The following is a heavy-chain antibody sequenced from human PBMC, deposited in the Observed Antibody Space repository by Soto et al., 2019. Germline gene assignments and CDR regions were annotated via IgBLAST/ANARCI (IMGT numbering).Heavy chain of an antibody. J-gene: IGHJ5*02. CDR2: INAGNGNT. V-gene: IGHV1-3*01. Sequence: ASVKVSCKASGYSFTSYAMHWVRQAPGQRLEWMGWINAGNGNTKYSQKFQGRVTITRDTSASTAYMELSSLRSEDTAVYYCARDRVATSVRSNWFDPWGQGTLVTVSS. D-gene: IGHD2-15*01. CDR3: ARDRVATSVRSNWFDP. CDR1: GYSFTSYA.